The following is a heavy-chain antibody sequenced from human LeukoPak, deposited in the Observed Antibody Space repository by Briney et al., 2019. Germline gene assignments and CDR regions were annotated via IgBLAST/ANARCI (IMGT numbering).Heavy chain of an antibody. CDR1: GFTFSSYA. Sequence: GSLRLSCAASGFTFSSYAMSWIRQPPGKGLEWIGYIYYSGSTNYNPSLKSRVTISVDTSKNQFSLKLSSVTAADTAVYYCARSASSRYSYGYGVAFDIWGQGTMVTVSS. CDR3: ARSASSRYSYGYGVAFDI. D-gene: IGHD5-18*01. J-gene: IGHJ3*02. CDR2: IYYSGST. V-gene: IGHV4-59*08.